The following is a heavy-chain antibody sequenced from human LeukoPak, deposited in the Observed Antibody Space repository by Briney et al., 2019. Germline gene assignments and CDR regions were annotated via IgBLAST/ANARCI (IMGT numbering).Heavy chain of an antibody. D-gene: IGHD3-22*01. CDR1: GCTVSSNY. CDR2: IFSGGST. V-gene: IGHV3-53*01. Sequence: GGSLRLSCVASGCTVSSNYMSWVRQAPGKGLEWVSAIFSGGSTFYADSVTGRFTISRDNSKNTVYLQMNSLRDEDTAVYYCARVYYYDSSNAFDIWGQGTMVTVSS. J-gene: IGHJ3*02. CDR3: ARVYYYDSSNAFDI.